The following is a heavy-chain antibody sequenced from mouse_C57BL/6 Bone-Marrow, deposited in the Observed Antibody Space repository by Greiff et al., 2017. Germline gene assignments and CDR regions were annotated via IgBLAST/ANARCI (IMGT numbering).Heavy chain of an antibody. CDR1: GYTFTSYW. J-gene: IGHJ4*01. CDR2: IYPGSGST. CDR3: ARKVYYDVYAMDY. V-gene: IGHV1-55*01. D-gene: IGHD2-4*01. Sequence: QVQLQQPGAELVKPGASVKMSCKASGYTFTSYWITWVKQRPGQGLEWIGDIYPGSGSTNYNEKFKSKATLTVDTSSSTAYMQHSSLTSEDSAVYYCARKVYYDVYAMDYWGQGTSVTVSS.